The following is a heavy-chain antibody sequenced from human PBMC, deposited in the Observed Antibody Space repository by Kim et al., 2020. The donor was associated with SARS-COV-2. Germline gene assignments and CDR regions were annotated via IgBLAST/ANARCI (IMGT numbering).Heavy chain of an antibody. Sequence: SETLSLTCTVSGGSISSYYWSWIRQPPGKGLEWIGYIYYSGSTNYNPSLKSRVTISVDTSKNQFSLKLSSVTAADTAVYYCARDSGDYGDYGRNLYYYGMDVWGQGTTVTVSS. CDR1: GGSISSYY. CDR3: ARDSGDYGDYGRNLYYYGMDV. J-gene: IGHJ6*02. V-gene: IGHV4-59*13. CDR2: IYYSGST. D-gene: IGHD4-17*01.